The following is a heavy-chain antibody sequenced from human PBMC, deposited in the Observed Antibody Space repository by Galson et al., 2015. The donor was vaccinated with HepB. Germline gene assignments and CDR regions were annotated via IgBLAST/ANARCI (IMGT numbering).Heavy chain of an antibody. CDR3: ARDLGDCSSTTCLCYAFDI. Sequence: SLRLSCAASGFTFSSYGMHWVRQAPGKGLEWVAVIWDDGSNKYYGDSVKGRFTISRDNSKNTLYLQMNSLRAEDTAVYYCARDLGDCSSTTCLCYAFDIWGQGTMVTVSS. D-gene: IGHD2-2*01. CDR2: IWDDGSNK. V-gene: IGHV3-33*01. CDR1: GFTFSSYG. J-gene: IGHJ3*02.